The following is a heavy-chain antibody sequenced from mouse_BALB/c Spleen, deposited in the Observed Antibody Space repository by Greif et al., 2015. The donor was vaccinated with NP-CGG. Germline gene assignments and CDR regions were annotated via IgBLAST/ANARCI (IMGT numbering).Heavy chain of an antibody. V-gene: IGHV14-3*02. CDR1: GFNIKDTY. CDR2: IDPANGNT. J-gene: IGHJ3*01. Sequence: VQLQQSGAELVKPGASVKLSCTASGFNIKDTYMHWVKQRPKQGLEWIGRIDPANGNTKYDPKFQGKATITADTSSNTAYLQLSGLTSEDTAVYYCAPYYYGSSVFAYWGQGTLVTVSA. CDR3: APYYYGSSVFAY. D-gene: IGHD1-1*01.